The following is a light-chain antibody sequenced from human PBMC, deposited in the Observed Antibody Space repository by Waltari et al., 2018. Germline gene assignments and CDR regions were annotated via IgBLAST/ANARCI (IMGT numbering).Light chain of an antibody. J-gene: IGKJ1*01. CDR3: QNYDRVPWT. V-gene: IGKV1-27*01. CDR1: QDISNS. CDR2: ASS. Sequence: DIQMTQSPSSLSASVGHRLTISCRASQDISNSLAWYQQLPGKVPKLLISASSALQSGVPSRFSGSGSGSDFTLTINNLQTEDFATYYCQNYDRVPWTFGPGTKVDVK.